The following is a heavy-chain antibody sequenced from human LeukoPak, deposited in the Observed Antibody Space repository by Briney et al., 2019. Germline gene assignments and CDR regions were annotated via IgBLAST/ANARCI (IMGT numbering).Heavy chain of an antibody. D-gene: IGHD3-16*01. CDR3: ANMNYHYYGMDV. CDR1: GFTFSSYA. CDR2: ISGSGGST. V-gene: IGHV3-23*01. Sequence: PGGSLRLSCAASGFTFSSYAMSWVRQAPGKGLEWVSAISGSGGSTYYADSVKGRFTISRDNSKNTLYLQMNSLRAEDTAVYYCANMNYHYYGMDVWGQGTTVTVSS. J-gene: IGHJ6*02.